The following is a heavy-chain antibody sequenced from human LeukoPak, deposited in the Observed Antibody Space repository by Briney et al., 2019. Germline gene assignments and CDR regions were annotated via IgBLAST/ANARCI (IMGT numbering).Heavy chain of an antibody. D-gene: IGHD2-15*01. CDR2: ISGNSIYI. CDR1: RFTFSSYS. CDR3: ARFENVEGSKIPEY. J-gene: IGHJ4*02. V-gene: IGHV3-21*06. Sequence: PGGSLRLFCAAPRFTFSSYSMNSVRQAPGKGLEWVSSISGNSIYILYADSVKGRFTISRDDAKNSLYLQMNSLRAEDTAVYYCARFENVEGSKIPEYWGQGTLVTVSS.